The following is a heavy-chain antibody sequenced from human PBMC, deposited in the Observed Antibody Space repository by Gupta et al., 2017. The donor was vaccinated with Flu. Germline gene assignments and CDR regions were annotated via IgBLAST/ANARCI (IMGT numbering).Heavy chain of an antibody. V-gene: IGHV3-7*04. D-gene: IGHD2-15*01. CDR3: ARIPGRYCSGGSCPAIPHFDY. CDR1: GFPFSSSW. J-gene: IGHJ4*02. Sequence: EVQLVESGGGLVQPGGSLRLSCAASGFPFSSSWMSWVRQAPGKGLEWVANIKQDGSEKYYVDSVKGRFTISRDNAKNSLYLQMNSLRAEDTAVYYCARIPGRYCSGGSCPAIPHFDYWGQGTLVTVSS. CDR2: IKQDGSEK.